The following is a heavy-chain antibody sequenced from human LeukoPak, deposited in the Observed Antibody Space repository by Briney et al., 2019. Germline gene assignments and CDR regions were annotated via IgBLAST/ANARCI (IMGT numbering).Heavy chain of an antibody. CDR3: ASASGY. J-gene: IGHJ4*02. V-gene: IGHV4-4*07. Sequence: SETLSLTCSVSGDSISSDYWSWIRQLAGKGLEWIGRIYTTGSTNYNPSLKSRVTMSVDMSKNQFSLKLSFVTAADTAVYYCASASGYWGQGTLVTVSS. CDR1: GDSISSDY. D-gene: IGHD6-19*01. CDR2: IYTTGST.